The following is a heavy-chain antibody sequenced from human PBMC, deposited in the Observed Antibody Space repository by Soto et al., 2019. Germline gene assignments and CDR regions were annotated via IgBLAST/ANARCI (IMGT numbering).Heavy chain of an antibody. J-gene: IGHJ4*02. D-gene: IGHD3-10*01. CDR3: AKRACSDSSGISDY. V-gene: IGHV3-23*01. CDR2: ITTNGATT. CDR1: GFGFSNYA. Sequence: EVQLLESGGGLVQPGGSLRLSCAASGFGFSNYAMTWVRQAPGKGLEWVSSITTNGATTYYADSVKGRFTISRDNSKNTLYLQMTCLSAEDSAVYTCAKRACSDSSGISDYWGQGTLVTVSS.